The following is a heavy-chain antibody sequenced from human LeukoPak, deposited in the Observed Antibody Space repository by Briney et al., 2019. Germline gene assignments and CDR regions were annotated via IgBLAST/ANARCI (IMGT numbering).Heavy chain of an antibody. CDR1: GYTFTGYY. Sequence: APVKVSDKASGYTFTGYYMHWVRQAPGQGLEWMGWINPNSGGTNYAQKFQGRVTMTRDTSISTAYMELSRLRSDDTAVYYCARDPDYFKIAAAGHEGYWGQGAEVTVSS. CDR3: ARDPDYFKIAAAGHEGY. CDR2: INPNSGGT. J-gene: IGHJ4*02. V-gene: IGHV1-2*02. D-gene: IGHD6-13*01.